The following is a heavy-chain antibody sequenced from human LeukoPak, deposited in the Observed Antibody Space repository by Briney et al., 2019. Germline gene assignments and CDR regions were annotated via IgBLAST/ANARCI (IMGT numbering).Heavy chain of an antibody. CDR3: AGQYTGYDAFDY. CDR1: GGSISRYY. V-gene: IGHV4-59*08. D-gene: IGHD5-12*01. CDR2: VYYSGGT. Sequence: SETLSLTCSVSGGSISRYYWNWIRQPPGKGLEWIGYVYYSGGTNYNPSLKSRVTISVDTSKNQFSLKLSSVTAADTAVYYCAGQYTGYDAFDYWGQGTLVTVSS. J-gene: IGHJ4*02.